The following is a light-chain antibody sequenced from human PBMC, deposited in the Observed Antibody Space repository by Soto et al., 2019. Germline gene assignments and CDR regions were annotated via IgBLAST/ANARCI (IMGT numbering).Light chain of an antibody. Sequence: EIVLTQSPGTLSLSPGERATVSCRASQTVSSNDLAWYQQKPGQAPRLLLYGASTRATGIPDRFSGSGSGTDFTLSISSLEPEDFAVYYCHHYGTSPPYTFGQGTK. CDR3: HHYGTSPPYT. CDR1: QTVSSND. CDR2: GAS. V-gene: IGKV3-20*01. J-gene: IGKJ2*01.